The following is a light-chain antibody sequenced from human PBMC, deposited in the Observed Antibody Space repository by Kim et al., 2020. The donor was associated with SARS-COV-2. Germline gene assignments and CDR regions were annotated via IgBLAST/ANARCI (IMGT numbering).Light chain of an antibody. CDR2: DAS. V-gene: IGKV1-33*01. CDR1: QDIKNY. J-gene: IGKJ2*03. Sequence: DIQMTQSPSSLSASVGDRVTITCQASQDIKNYLNWNKQKPGIAPKLLLYDASTLATGVPSRFSGSASETDFTFNITSLQPGGIALYYCQQYNHHPLGFRQGT. CDR3: QQYNHHPLG.